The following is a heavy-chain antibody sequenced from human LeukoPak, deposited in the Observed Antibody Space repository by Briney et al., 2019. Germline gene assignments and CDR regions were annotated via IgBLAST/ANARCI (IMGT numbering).Heavy chain of an antibody. D-gene: IGHD3-22*01. CDR3: AREDYYYDSSGYYGN. CDR1: GFTFSSYA. CDR2: ISYDGSNK. J-gene: IGHJ4*02. Sequence: GGSLRLSCAASGFTFSSYAMHWVRQAPGKGLEWVAVISYDGSNKYYADSVKGRFTISRDNSKNTLYLQMNSLRAEDTAVHYCAREDYYYDSSGYYGNWGQGTLVTVSS. V-gene: IGHV3-30-3*01.